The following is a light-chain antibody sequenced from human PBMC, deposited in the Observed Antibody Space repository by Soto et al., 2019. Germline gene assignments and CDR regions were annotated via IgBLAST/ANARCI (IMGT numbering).Light chain of an antibody. CDR1: HSVGISY. CDR2: GAS. Sequence: EIVLTQSPGTLSLSPGERATLSCRRSHSVGISYVAWYQQKPGQAPTLLIYGASSRAAGIPDRSSGSGSGTNFTLTIIRLEAEDFVVYYCRQYGSSLWTFGQGTKVDI. V-gene: IGKV3-20*01. J-gene: IGKJ1*01. CDR3: RQYGSSLWT.